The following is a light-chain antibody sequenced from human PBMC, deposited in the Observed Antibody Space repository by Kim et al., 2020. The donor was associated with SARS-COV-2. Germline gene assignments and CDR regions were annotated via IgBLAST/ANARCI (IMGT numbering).Light chain of an antibody. CDR2: EVS. CDR3: SSYASRSIYV. CDR1: NNDVGGYNL. V-gene: IGLV2-23*02. Sequence: QSALTQPASVSGAPGQSITISCTGANNDVGGYNLVAWYQQQPGKVPKLIIYEVSERPSGVSNRFSGSKSGNTASLTISGLQTEDEADYYCSSYASRSIYVFGTGTKVTVL. J-gene: IGLJ1*01.